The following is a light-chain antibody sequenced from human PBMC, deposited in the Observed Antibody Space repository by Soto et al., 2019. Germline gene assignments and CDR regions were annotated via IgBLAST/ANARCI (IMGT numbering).Light chain of an antibody. Sequence: QSALTQPASVSGSPGQSLTISCTGTSSDAGGYNYVSWYQQHPGKAPKLMIYDVRHRPSGVSNRFSGSKSVNTASLTISGLQAEDEADYYCRSYTSISTYVVGSGTKVTVL. CDR3: RSYTSISTYV. J-gene: IGLJ1*01. CDR2: DVR. CDR1: SSDAGGYNY. V-gene: IGLV2-14*01.